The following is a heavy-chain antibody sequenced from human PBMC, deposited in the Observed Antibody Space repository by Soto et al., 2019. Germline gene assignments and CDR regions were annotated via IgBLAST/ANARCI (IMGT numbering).Heavy chain of an antibody. J-gene: IGHJ4*02. Sequence: QVQLQESGPGLVKPSQTLSLTCTVSGGSISSGGYYWSWIRQHPVKGLEWIGYIYSSGSPYYNPSLMSRVTISVDTSKHQFSLKLSSVTAADTAVYYCARRSDYIWGSYRYPCFDYWGQGTLVNVSS. V-gene: IGHV4-31*03. CDR3: ARRSDYIWGSYRYPCFDY. D-gene: IGHD3-16*02. CDR1: GGSISSGGYY. CDR2: IYSSGSP.